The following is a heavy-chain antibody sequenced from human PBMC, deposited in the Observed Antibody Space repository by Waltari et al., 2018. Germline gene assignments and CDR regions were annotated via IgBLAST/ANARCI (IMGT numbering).Heavy chain of an antibody. CDR2: IRQDVGDI. CDR1: GFTFNIHW. V-gene: IGHV3-7*01. CDR3: ARVLWGWPLDS. Sequence: EVQLVESGGGLVQPGGSLRLSCAASGFTFNIHWMTWVRQAPGKGLGWVANIRQDVGDISYVDSVKGRFTISRDNAKNSVFLQMNSLRAEDTAVYYCARVLWGWPLDSWGQGTLVTVSS. D-gene: IGHD7-27*01. J-gene: IGHJ4*02.